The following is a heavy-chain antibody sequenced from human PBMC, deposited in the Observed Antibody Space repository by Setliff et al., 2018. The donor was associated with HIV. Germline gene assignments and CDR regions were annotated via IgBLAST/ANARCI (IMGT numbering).Heavy chain of an antibody. D-gene: IGHD4-17*01. J-gene: IGHJ5*02. CDR3: ARALYGDYGGDLNWLDP. Sequence: AASVKVSCKASGYTFINYAMNWVRQAPGQGLEWMGWINTQTGSPTYAQAFTGRFVFSVDTSVTTAYLQISGLKADDTAIYYCARALYGDYGGDLNWLDPWGQGTLVTVSS. CDR2: INTQTGSP. V-gene: IGHV7-4-1*02. CDR1: GYTFINYA.